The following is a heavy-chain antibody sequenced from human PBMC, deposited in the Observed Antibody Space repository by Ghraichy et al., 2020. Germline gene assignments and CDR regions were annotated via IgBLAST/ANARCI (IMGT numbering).Heavy chain of an antibody. CDR3: AKEYRPGYVWGSYRHADYFDY. V-gene: IGHV3-23*01. D-gene: IGHD3-16*02. CDR2: ISGSGGST. Sequence: GGSLRLSCAASGFTFSSYAMSWVRQAPGKGLEWVSAISGSGGSTYYADSVKGRFTISRDNSKNTLYLQMNSLRAEDTAVYYCAKEYRPGYVWGSYRHADYFDYWGQGTLVTVSS. J-gene: IGHJ4*02. CDR1: GFTFSSYA.